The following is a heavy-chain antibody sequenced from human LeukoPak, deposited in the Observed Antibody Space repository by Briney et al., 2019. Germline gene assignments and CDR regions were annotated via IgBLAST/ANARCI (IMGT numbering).Heavy chain of an antibody. Sequence: ASVKVSCKASGYTFTGYYMHWVRQAPGQGLEWMGWINPNSGGTNYAQKFQGRVTMTRDTSISTAYMELSRLRSDDTAVYYCARDLEHYYDSSGYPPLDYWGQGTLVTVSS. CDR2: INPNSGGT. CDR1: GYTFTGYY. D-gene: IGHD3-22*01. V-gene: IGHV1-2*02. J-gene: IGHJ4*02. CDR3: ARDLEHYYDSSGYPPLDY.